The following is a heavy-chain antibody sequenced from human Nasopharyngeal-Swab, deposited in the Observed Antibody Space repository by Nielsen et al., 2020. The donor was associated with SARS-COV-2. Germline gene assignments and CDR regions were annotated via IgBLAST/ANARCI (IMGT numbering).Heavy chain of an antibody. CDR3: TTDFYFDY. J-gene: IGHJ4*02. Sequence: GESLKISCAASGCIFSASAIHWVRQASGKGREWVGRIGDKDHNYATTYGASVQGRFTISRDDSKNTAFLRMDSLKTEDTALYYCTTDFYFDYWGQGTLVTVSS. CDR2: IGDKDHNYAT. V-gene: IGHV3-73*01. CDR1: GCIFSASA.